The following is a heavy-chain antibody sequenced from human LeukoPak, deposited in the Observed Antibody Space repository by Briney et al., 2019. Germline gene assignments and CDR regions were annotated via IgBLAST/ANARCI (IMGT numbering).Heavy chain of an antibody. CDR1: GFSFDDYD. D-gene: IGHD3-22*01. Sequence: PGGSLRLSCAASGFSFDDYDMNWVRHALGKGLEWVSGINWNGGSTGYADSVKGRFTISRDNAKNSLYLQMNSLRAEDTALYYCARDLPQIEYWGQGTLVTVSS. CDR3: ARDLPQIEY. V-gene: IGHV3-20*04. CDR2: INWNGGST. J-gene: IGHJ4*02.